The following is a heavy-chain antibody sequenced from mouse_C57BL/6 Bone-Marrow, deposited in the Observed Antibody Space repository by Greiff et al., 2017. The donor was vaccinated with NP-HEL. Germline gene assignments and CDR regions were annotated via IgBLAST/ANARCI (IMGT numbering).Heavy chain of an antibody. CDR3: ARDNLGFDY. CDR1: GFTFSDYY. J-gene: IGHJ2*01. V-gene: IGHV5-16*01. Sequence: EVQLVESEGGLVQPGSSMKLSCTASGFTFSDYYMAWVRQVPEKGLEWVANINYDGSSTYYLDSLKSRFIISRDNAKNILYLQMSSLKSEDTATYYCARDNLGFDYWGQGTTLTVSS. CDR2: INYDGSST.